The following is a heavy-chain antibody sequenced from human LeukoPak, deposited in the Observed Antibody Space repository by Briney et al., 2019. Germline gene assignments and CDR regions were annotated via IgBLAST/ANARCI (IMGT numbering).Heavy chain of an antibody. CDR2: VFIDGSST. V-gene: IGHV3-74*01. CDR3: ARDRPHNWFEL. Sequence: SGGSQTLSCAASGFTLSSYCMRWVRQLPGKGLEWVSRVFIDGSSTTYAASMKGRSTISTDNTKHTLYIQMDCLRAEDTAVYFCARDRPHNWFELWAQGTVVTVS. J-gene: IGHJ5*02. CDR1: GFTLSSYC.